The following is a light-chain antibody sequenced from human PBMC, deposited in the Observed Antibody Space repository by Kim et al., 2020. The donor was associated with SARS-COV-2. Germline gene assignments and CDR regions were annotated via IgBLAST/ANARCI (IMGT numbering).Light chain of an antibody. CDR1: NIGRKN. CDR2: RDH. J-gene: IGLJ1*01. V-gene: IGLV3-9*01. CDR3: HIWDSRSYV. Sequence: VALGQTAKITCGGSNIGRKNVHWYQQKPGQAPVLVIYRDHYRPSGIPERFSGSNSGNTATLTISRAQAGDAADYYCHIWDSRSYVFGTGTKVTVL.